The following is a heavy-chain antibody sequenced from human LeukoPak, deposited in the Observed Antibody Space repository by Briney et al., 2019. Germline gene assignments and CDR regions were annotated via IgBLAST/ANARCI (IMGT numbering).Heavy chain of an antibody. Sequence: ASVNVSCKVSGYTFTDYFMHWLRQAPGQGPGWMGWINTNSGGTKSAHKFLGRVTMTRDTSISTAYMELSRLISDDAAVYYCARGPSSGAFDIWGQGTMVTVSS. CDR2: INTNSGGT. CDR1: GYTFTDYF. J-gene: IGHJ3*02. CDR3: ARGPSSGAFDI. D-gene: IGHD6-6*01. V-gene: IGHV1-2*02.